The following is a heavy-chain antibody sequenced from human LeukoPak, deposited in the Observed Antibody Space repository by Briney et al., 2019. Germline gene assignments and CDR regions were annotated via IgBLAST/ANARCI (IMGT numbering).Heavy chain of an antibody. V-gene: IGHV4-59*12. Sequence: PSETLSLTCTVSNDSISPYYWGWIRQPPGKGLEFIGYIYYSGTTNFNPSLKSRVTLSVDTSKNQFSLRLNSVTAADTAVYYCSTGGSAAKYYFDSWGQGTLVTVSS. CDR3: STGGSAAKYYFDS. CDR2: IYYSGTT. D-gene: IGHD6-13*01. CDR1: NDSISPYY. J-gene: IGHJ4*02.